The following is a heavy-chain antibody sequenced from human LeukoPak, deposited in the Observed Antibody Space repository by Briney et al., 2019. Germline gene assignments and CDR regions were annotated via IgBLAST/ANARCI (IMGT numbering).Heavy chain of an antibody. CDR3: VRDVETRCMVRDY. V-gene: IGHV1-2*02. J-gene: IGHJ4*02. Sequence: GASVKVSCKASGYTFTGYYMHWVRQAPGQGLEWMGWINPSSGGTNYAQKFQGRVTMTRDTSISTAYMELSRLTSDDTAVYYCVRDVETRCMVRDYWGQGTLVTVSS. D-gene: IGHD2-8*01. CDR1: GYTFTGYY. CDR2: INPSSGGT.